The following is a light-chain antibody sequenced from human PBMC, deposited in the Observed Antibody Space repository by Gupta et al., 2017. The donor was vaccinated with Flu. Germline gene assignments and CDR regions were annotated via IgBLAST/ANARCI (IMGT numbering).Light chain of an antibody. CDR1: QSISSN. CDR2: AAS. Sequence: SLSASVGNKVTITCLASQSISSNLKWYQQKPGKDPNLLIFAASDLQSGVPSRFSGSGSGTDFKLTISSLQTEDFANYYCQQSYSTPFTFGPGTKVEI. V-gene: IGKV1-39*01. J-gene: IGKJ3*01. CDR3: QQSYSTPFT.